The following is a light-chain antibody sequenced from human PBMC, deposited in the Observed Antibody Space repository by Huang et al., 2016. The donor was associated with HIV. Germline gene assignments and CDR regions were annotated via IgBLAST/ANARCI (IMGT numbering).Light chain of an antibody. J-gene: IGKJ1*01. CDR3: QQLNSYTPT. CDR1: QGISSY. V-gene: IGKV1-9*01. CDR2: AAS. Sequence: IQLTQSPSSLSASVGDRVTITCRASQGISSYLAWYQQKPGKAPKLLIYAASTLQSGVPARFSGSGSGTDFTLTISSLQPEDFATYHCQQLNSYTPTFGQGTKVEIK.